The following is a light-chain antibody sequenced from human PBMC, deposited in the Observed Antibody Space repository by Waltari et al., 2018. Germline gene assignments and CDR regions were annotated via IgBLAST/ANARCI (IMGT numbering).Light chain of an antibody. CDR3: SSYMDTTALEL. V-gene: IGLV2-14*03. CDR1: SSDIGSYNY. J-gene: IGLJ2*01. Sequence: QSALTQPASVSGSPGQSITISCTGTSSDIGSYNYVSWYQQHPGKAPKLIIFAVPKRPSGVSNRFSGSKSGNTASLIISGLQGEDEADYYCSSYMDTTALELFGGGTSLTVL. CDR2: AVP.